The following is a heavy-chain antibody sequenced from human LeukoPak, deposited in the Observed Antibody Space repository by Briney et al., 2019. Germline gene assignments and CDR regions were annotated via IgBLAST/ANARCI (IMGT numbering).Heavy chain of an antibody. CDR2: IKQDGSEE. D-gene: IGHD3-22*01. V-gene: IGHV3-7*01. CDR1: GFTFSSYW. Sequence: GGSLRLSCAASGFTFSSYWMSWVRQAPGKGPEWVANIKQDGSEEYYVDSVKGRFTISRDNAKNSLYLQMNSLRAEDTAVYYCASDYYYDSSGYQYNDAFDIWGQGTMVTVSS. CDR3: ASDYYYDSSGYQYNDAFDI. J-gene: IGHJ3*02.